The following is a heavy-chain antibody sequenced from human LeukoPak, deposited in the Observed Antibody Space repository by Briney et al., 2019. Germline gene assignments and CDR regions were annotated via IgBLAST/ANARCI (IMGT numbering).Heavy chain of an antibody. CDR2: IYTSGST. V-gene: IGHV4-61*02. D-gene: IGHD6-19*01. CDR1: GGSPSSGSYY. Sequence: SLSLTCTLSGGSPSSGSYYWSWIRQPAGKGLEWIGRIYTSGSTHYNPSLKSRVTISVDTAKTQFSLKLSSVTAADTAVYYCARVVGSGWKFDYWGQGTLVTVSS. J-gene: IGHJ4*02. CDR3: ARVVGSGWKFDY.